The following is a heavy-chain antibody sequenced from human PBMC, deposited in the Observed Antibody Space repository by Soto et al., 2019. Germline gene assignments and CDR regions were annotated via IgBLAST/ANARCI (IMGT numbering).Heavy chain of an antibody. CDR3: AKSNSDYDSYFDY. V-gene: IGHV3-30*18. CDR1: GFTFSNYG. J-gene: IGHJ4*02. CDR2: ISSDGSNK. D-gene: IGHD3-22*01. Sequence: GGSLRLSCAASGFTFSNYGMHWVRQAPGKELAWVAVISSDGSNKYYADSVKGRFTISRDSSKNTLYLQMNSLRAEDTAVYYCAKSNSDYDSYFDYWGQGTLVTVSS.